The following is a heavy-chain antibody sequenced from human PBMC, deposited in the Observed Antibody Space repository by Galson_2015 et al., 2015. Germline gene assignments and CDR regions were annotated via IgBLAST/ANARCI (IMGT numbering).Heavy chain of an antibody. J-gene: IGHJ3*02. CDR3: AKDKGGLYFTGGFDM. CDR1: RFSFSTYA. D-gene: IGHD1-14*01. CDR2: ISGSGVST. V-gene: IGHV3-23*01. Sequence: SLRLSCAASRFSFSTYAMSWVRQAPGKGLEWVSGISGSGVSTYYVDSVEGRFTISRDNSKNTLYLQMNSLRDEDTAVYYCAKDKGGLYFTGGFDMWGQGTVVTVSS.